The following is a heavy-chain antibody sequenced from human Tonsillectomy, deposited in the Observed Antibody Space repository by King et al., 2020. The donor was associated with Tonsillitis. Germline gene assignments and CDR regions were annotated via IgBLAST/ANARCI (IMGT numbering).Heavy chain of an antibody. Sequence: QLQESGPGLVKPSETLSLTCTVSGGSISSSSYYWGWIRQPPGKGLEWIGSIYYSGSTYYNPSLKSRVTISVDTSKNQFSLKLSSVTAADTAVYYCASLTYSSSPINYYYYGMDVWGQGTTVTVSS. J-gene: IGHJ6*02. CDR1: GGSISSSSYY. D-gene: IGHD6-6*01. V-gene: IGHV4-39*01. CDR2: IYYSGST. CDR3: ASLTYSSSPINYYYYGMDV.